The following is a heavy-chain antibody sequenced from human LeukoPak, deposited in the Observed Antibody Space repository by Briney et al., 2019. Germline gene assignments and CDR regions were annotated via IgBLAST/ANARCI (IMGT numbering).Heavy chain of an antibody. J-gene: IGHJ4*02. Sequence: PSQTLSLTCAVSGGSISSGGYSWSWIRQPPGKGLEWIGYIYHSGSTYYNPSLKSRVTISVDRSKNQFSLKLSSATAADTAVYYCARGGGPTEFDYWGQGTLVTVSS. CDR1: GGSISSGGYS. CDR2: IYHSGST. CDR3: ARGGGPTEFDY. V-gene: IGHV4-30-2*01. D-gene: IGHD2-15*01.